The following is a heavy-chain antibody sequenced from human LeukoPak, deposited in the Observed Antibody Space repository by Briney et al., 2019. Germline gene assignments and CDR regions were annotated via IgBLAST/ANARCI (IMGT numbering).Heavy chain of an antibody. Sequence: PGGSLRLSCAASGFTVSSNYMSWVRQAPGKGLEWVSVIYSASSAAYADSVKGRFTISRDNSKNTLYLQMNSLRAEDTAVYYCARASRHYDSIGNYHPYFDYWGQGALVTVSS. D-gene: IGHD3-22*01. CDR1: GFTVSSNY. V-gene: IGHV3-53*01. J-gene: IGHJ4*02. CDR2: IYSASSA. CDR3: ARASRHYDSIGNYHPYFDY.